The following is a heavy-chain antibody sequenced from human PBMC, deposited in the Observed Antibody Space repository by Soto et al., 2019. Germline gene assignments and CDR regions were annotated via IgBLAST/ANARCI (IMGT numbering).Heavy chain of an antibody. D-gene: IGHD3-3*01. CDR3: ARASLTIFGAHYGMEA. CDR2: ISGYNGDT. V-gene: IGHV1-18*04. CDR1: GYPFTRYS. J-gene: IGHJ6*01. Sequence: ASVKVSCKASGYPFTRYSIRWVRQAPGQGLEWMGWISGYNGDTEYSKNFQGRLTMTIDTSTTTAPMELRSLRSDDTAVYYCARASLTIFGAHYGMEAWGQGTSDTVSS.